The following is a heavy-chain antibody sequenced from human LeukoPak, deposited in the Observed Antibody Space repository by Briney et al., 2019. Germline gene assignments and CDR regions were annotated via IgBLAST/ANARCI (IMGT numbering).Heavy chain of an antibody. CDR2: ISAYNGNT. J-gene: IGHJ6*03. CDR3: ARGNGDYIYYYYYYYMDV. CDR1: GYTFTSYG. D-gene: IGHD4-17*01. Sequence: ASVKVSCKASGYTFTSYGISWVRQAPGQGLEWMGWISAYNGNTNYAQKLQGGVTMTTDTSTSTAYMELRSLRSDDTAVYYCARGNGDYIYYYYYYYMDVWGKGTTVTISS. V-gene: IGHV1-18*01.